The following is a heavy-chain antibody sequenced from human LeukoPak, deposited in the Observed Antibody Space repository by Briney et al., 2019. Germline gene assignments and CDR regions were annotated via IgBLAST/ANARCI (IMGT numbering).Heavy chain of an antibody. D-gene: IGHD3-22*01. CDR1: GFTFNIYW. J-gene: IGHJ4*02. CDR3: ARRVGSSESSYYFDY. V-gene: IGHV3-74*01. Sequence: GGSLRLPCAASGFTFNIYWMHWVRQAPGKGLVWVSLISSDGSITSYADSVKGRFTISRDNAKNTVYLQMNSLRVEDTAVYYCARRVGSSESSYYFDYWGQGTLVTVSS. CDR2: ISSDGSIT.